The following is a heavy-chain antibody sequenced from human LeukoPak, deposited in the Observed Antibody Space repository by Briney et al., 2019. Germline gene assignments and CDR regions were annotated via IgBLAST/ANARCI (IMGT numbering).Heavy chain of an antibody. CDR2: IYYGGST. J-gene: IGHJ5*02. V-gene: IGHV4-59*01. Sequence: SETLSLTCTVSGGSISSYYWSWIRQPPGKGLEWIGYIYYGGSTNYNPSLKSRVTISVDTSKNQFSLKLSSVTAADTAVYYCASSPRYGSGSYPNWFDPWGQGTLVTVSS. D-gene: IGHD3-10*01. CDR3: ASSPRYGSGSYPNWFDP. CDR1: GGSISSYY.